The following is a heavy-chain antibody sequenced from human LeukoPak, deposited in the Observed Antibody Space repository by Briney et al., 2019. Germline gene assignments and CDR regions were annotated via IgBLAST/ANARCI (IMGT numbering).Heavy chain of an antibody. V-gene: IGHV1-18*01. CDR1: GYTFTSYD. J-gene: IGHJ5*02. D-gene: IGHD2-21*01. CDR2: VSGYNGNT. CDR3: ARGDWFDP. Sequence: ASVKVSCKASGYTFTSYDINWVRQAPGQGLEWMGWVSGYNGNTNYAQKFEGRVAMTTDTSSSTAYMELRSLKSDDTAVYYCARGDWFDPWGQGTLVTVSS.